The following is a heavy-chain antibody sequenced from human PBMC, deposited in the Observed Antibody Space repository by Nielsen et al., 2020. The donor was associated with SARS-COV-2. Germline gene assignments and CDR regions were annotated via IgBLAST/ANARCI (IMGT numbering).Heavy chain of an antibody. CDR2: INPTNGGT. CDR3: ARDSSGTYRRVDH. V-gene: IGHV1-46*01. J-gene: IGHJ4*02. D-gene: IGHD3-22*01. CDR1: GYTFTNNY. Sequence: ASVKVSCKASGYTFTNNYIHWVRQAPGQGLEWMGLINPTNGGTTYAQKFQGRVTMTRDTSTSTVYMELSSLRSDDTAVYYCARDSSGTYRRVDHWGQGTLVTVSS.